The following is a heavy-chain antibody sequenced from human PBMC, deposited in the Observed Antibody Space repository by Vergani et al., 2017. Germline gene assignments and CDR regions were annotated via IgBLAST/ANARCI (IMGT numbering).Heavy chain of an antibody. CDR2: IDHTGRP. CDR3: ARVNTETNGHLYYYYYMDV. V-gene: IGHV4-34*01. J-gene: IGHJ6*03. CDR1: GGSFTSYH. D-gene: IGHD2-8*01. Sequence: QVPLQQWGGGLLKPSETLSLTCVVNGGSFTSYHWTWIRQSPGEGLEWVGDIDHTGRPDYNPSLKGRLTISVDKFRNQFSLTLTSVTATDTAIYFCARVNTETNGHLYYYYYMDVWGQGTAVTVS.